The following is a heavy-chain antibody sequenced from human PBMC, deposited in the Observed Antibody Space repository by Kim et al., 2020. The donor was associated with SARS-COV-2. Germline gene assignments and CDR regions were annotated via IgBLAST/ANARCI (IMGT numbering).Heavy chain of an antibody. D-gene: IGHD5-18*01. Sequence: SETLSLTCAVYGGSFSGYYWSWIRQPPGKGLEWIGEINHSGSTNYNPSLKSRVTISVDTSKNQFSLKLSSVTAADTAVYYCARMRLVSGYSYGYNLVRRTGYYFDYWGQGTLVTVSS. CDR2: INHSGST. V-gene: IGHV4-34*01. CDR1: GGSFSGYY. CDR3: ARMRLVSGYSYGYNLVRRTGYYFDY. J-gene: IGHJ4*02.